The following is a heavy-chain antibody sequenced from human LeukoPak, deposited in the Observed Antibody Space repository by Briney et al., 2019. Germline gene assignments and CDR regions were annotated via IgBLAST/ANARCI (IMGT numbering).Heavy chain of an antibody. V-gene: IGHV3-21*01. D-gene: IGHD3-3*01. CDR1: GFTFSDYS. J-gene: IGHJ6*03. Sequence: GGSLRLSCAASGFTFSDYSINWVRQAPGKGLEWVSSINPTSTSIYYADVVKGRFIISRDDAKNSLYLQMNSLRAEDTAVYYCARTGRGYDFWSGSYYYMDVWGKGTTVTVSS. CDR2: INPTSTSI. CDR3: ARTGRGYDFWSGSYYYMDV.